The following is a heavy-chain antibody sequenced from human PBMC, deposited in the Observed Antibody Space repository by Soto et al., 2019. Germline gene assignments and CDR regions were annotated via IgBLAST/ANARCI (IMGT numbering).Heavy chain of an antibody. J-gene: IGHJ6*02. V-gene: IGHV1-18*01. CDR2: ISGYNGDT. CDR1: GYTFTRYG. CDR3: AKNGQPPYYYYGLDV. D-gene: IGHD2-8*01. Sequence: ASVKVSCKASGYTFTRYGISWVRQAPGQGLEWMGWISGYNGDTNYAQKFQDRVNMTIDTSTTTAYMELRSLTSDDTAVYYCAKNGQPPYYYYGLDVWG.